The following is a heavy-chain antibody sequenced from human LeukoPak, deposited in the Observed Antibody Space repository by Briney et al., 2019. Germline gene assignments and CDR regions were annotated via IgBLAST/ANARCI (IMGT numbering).Heavy chain of an antibody. D-gene: IGHD3-3*01. CDR3: ARDARITIFGVIIPDAFDI. Sequence: ASVKVSCKASGGTFISYAISWVRQAPGQRLEWMGGIIPIFGTANYAQKFQGRVTITADESTSTAYMELSSLRSEDTPVYYCARDARITIFGVIIPDAFDIWGQRTMVTVSS. J-gene: IGHJ3*02. CDR1: GGTFISYA. V-gene: IGHV1-69*13. CDR2: IIPIFGTA.